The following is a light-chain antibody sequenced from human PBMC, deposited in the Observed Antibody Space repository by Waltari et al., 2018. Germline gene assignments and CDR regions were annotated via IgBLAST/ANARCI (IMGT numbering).Light chain of an antibody. CDR2: GAS. V-gene: IGKV3-15*01. Sequence: EIVMTQSPATLSVPPGERATLSCRASQSVSTNLAWYQQKPCQAPRLLIYGASTRATGIPATFSGSVSGTEFTLTISSLQSEDFAFYYCHQYNNWPYTFGQGTRLEIK. J-gene: IGKJ2*01. CDR1: QSVSTN. CDR3: HQYNNWPYT.